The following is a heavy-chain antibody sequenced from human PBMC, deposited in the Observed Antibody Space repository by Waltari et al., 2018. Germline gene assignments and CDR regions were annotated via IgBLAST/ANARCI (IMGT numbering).Heavy chain of an antibody. J-gene: IGHJ4*02. D-gene: IGHD3-10*02. CDR1: GFTFSSYS. CDR3: ARDHPRSTAVHDY. Sequence: EVQLVESGGGLVKPGGSLRLSCAASGFTFSSYSMNWVRQAPGKGLEWVSSISSSSSYIYYADSVKGRFTISRDNAKNSLYLQMNSLRAEDTAVYYCARDHPRSTAVHDYWGQGTLVTVSS. V-gene: IGHV3-21*01. CDR2: ISSSSSYI.